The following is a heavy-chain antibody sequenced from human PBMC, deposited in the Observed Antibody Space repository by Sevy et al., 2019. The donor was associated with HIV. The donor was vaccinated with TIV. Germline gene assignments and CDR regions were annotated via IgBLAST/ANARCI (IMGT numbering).Heavy chain of an antibody. J-gene: IGHJ6*02. CDR2: INGKGRST. CDR3: AKTINSGGGAEPAANYYYYGMDV. CDR1: EFIFSDYA. D-gene: IGHD2-2*01. Sequence: GGSLRLSCAASEFIFSDYAMNWVRQTPGKGLEWVSSINGKGRSTHYADSVEGRFTISRDNSKNTLYRQMNSLRTEDTAVYYCAKTINSGGGAEPAANYYYYGMDVWGQGTTVTVSS. V-gene: IGHV3-23*01.